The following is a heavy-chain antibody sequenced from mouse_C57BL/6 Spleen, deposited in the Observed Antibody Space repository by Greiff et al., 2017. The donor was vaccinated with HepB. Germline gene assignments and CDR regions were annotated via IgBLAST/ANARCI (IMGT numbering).Heavy chain of an antibody. CDR2: IDPETGGT. CDR3: TRDYGNYVDY. Sequence: VKLVESGAELVRPGASVTLSCKASGYTFTDYEMHWVKQTPVHGLEWIGAIDPETGGTAYNQKFKGKAILTADKSSSTAYMELRSLTSEDSAVYYCTRDYGNYVDYWGQGTSVTVSS. V-gene: IGHV1-15*01. J-gene: IGHJ4*01. CDR1: GYTFTDYE. D-gene: IGHD2-1*01.